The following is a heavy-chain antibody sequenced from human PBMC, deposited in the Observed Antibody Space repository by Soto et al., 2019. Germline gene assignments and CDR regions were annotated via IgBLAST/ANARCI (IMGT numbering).Heavy chain of an antibody. CDR2: IIPIFGTA. D-gene: IGHD2-15*01. V-gene: IGHV1-69*01. CDR3: ARGNCSGGSCYSDWFDP. CDR1: GGTFSSYA. Sequence: QVQLVQSGAEVKKPGSSVKVSCKASGGTFSSYAISWVRQAPGQGLEWMGGIIPIFGTANYARKFQGRVTITADESTSTAYMELSSLRSEDTAVYYCARGNCSGGSCYSDWFDPWGQGTLVTVSS. J-gene: IGHJ5*02.